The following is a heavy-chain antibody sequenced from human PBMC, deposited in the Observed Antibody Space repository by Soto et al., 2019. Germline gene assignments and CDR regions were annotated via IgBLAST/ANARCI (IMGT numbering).Heavy chain of an antibody. V-gene: IGHV3-15*01. CDR3: TTGPPYSGYEDAFDI. CDR2: IKSKTDGGTT. CDR1: GFTFSNAW. Sequence: GGSLRLSCAASGFTFSNAWMSWVRQAPGKGLEWVGRIKSKTDGGTTDYAAPVKGRFTISRDDSKNTLYLQMNSLKTEDTAVYYCTTGPPYSGYEDAFDIWGQGTMVTVSS. D-gene: IGHD5-12*01. J-gene: IGHJ3*02.